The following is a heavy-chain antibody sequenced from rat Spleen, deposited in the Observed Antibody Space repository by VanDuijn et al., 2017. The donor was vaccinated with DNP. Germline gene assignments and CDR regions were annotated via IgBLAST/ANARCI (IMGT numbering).Heavy chain of an antibody. CDR1: GYSITSNY. Sequence: EVQLQESGPGLVKPSQSLSLTCSVTGYSITSNYWGWIRKFPGNKLEWMGYINSAGSTNYNPSLKSRISITRDTSKNQFFLQVNSVTTEDTATYYCARRTTGITNYFDYWGQGVMVTVSS. CDR3: ARRTTGITNYFDY. CDR2: INSAGST. J-gene: IGHJ2*01. V-gene: IGHV3-3*01. D-gene: IGHD1-9*01.